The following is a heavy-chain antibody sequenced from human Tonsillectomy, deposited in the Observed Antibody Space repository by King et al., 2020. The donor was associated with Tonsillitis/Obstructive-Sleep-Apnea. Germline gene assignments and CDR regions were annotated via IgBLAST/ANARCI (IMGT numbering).Heavy chain of an antibody. CDR2: IYPGDSDT. Sequence: QLVQSGAEVKKPGGSLKISCKGSGYSFTSYWIAWVRQMPGKGLEWMGIIYPGDSDTRYSPSFQGQVTISADKSISTAYLQWSRQKASDTAMYYCARVKIVVVPAAPDVGYFDYWGQGTLVTVSS. V-gene: IGHV5-51*01. D-gene: IGHD2-2*01. CDR3: ARVKIVVVPAAPDVGYFDY. J-gene: IGHJ4*02. CDR1: GYSFTSYW.